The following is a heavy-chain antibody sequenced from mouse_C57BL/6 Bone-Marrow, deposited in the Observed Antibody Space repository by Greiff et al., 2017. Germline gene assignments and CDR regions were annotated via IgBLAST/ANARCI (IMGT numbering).Heavy chain of an antibody. J-gene: IGHJ4*01. CDR1: GYTFTSYW. Sequence: QVQLQQPGAELVMPGASVKLSCKASGYTFTSYWMHWVKQRPGQGLEWIGEIDPSASDTNYNQKFKGKSTLTVDKSSSTAYMQLSSLRSEDSAVYYGARAGDYDENYYAMDYWGQGTSVTVSS. CDR2: IDPSASDT. CDR3: ARAGDYDENYYAMDY. V-gene: IGHV1-69*01. D-gene: IGHD2-4*01.